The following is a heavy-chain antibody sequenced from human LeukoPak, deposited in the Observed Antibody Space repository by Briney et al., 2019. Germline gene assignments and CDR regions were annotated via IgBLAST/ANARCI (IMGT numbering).Heavy chain of an antibody. V-gene: IGHV4-30-2*01. CDR3: ARGLRRKGLDV. Sequence: PSETLSLTCAVSGGSISSGGYSWSWIRQPPGKGLEWIGEINHSGSTNYNPSLKSRVTISVDTSKNQFSLKLSSVTAADTAVYYCARGLRRKGLDVWGQGTTVTVSS. J-gene: IGHJ6*02. CDR2: INHSGST. CDR1: GGSISSGGYS.